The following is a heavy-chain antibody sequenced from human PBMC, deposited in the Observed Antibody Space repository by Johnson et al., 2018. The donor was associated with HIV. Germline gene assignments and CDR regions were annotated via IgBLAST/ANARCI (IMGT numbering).Heavy chain of an antibody. V-gene: IGHV3-30-3*02. CDR3: AFIEYSSLDAFDI. Sequence: QEKLVESGGGAVQPGRSPRLSCAASGFTFSSYAMHWVRQAPGKGLEWVAVISYDGSNKYYADSVKGRFTISRDNSKNSLFLQMNSLRAEDTAVYYCAFIEYSSLDAFDIWGQGTMVTVSS. J-gene: IGHJ3*02. CDR2: ISYDGSNK. D-gene: IGHD6-6*01. CDR1: GFTFSSYA.